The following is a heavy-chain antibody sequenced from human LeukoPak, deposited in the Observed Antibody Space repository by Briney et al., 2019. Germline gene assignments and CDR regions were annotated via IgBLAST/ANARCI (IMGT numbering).Heavy chain of an antibody. V-gene: IGHV1-24*01. CDR1: GYTLTELS. Sequence: ASVKVSCKVSGYTLTELSMHWVRQAPGKGLEWMGGLDPEDGETIYAQKFQGRVTMTEDTSTDTAYMELRSLRSDDTAVYYCARGRTVVVVARHSDAFDIWGQGTMVTVSS. D-gene: IGHD2-15*01. CDR3: ARGRTVVVVARHSDAFDI. J-gene: IGHJ3*02. CDR2: LDPEDGET.